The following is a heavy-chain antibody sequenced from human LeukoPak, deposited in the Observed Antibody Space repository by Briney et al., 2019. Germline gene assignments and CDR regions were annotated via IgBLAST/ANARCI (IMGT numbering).Heavy chain of an antibody. CDR3: ARDSDCSGASCFEYFHH. CDR1: GYSFSDYT. CDR2: INPSNGAT. D-gene: IGHD2-15*01. Sequence: ASVKVSCKASGYSFSDYTMNWVRQAPGQGLEWVGWINPSNGATNFAQNFQGRVTLTRDTSISAAYMELGRLTSDDTAVYYCARDSDCSGASCFEYFHHWGQGTLVTVSS. V-gene: IGHV1-2*02. J-gene: IGHJ1*01.